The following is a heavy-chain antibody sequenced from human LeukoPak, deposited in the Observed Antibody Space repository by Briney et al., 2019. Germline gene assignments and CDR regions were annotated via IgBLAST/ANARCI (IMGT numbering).Heavy chain of an antibody. CDR1: GFSSSSFE. V-gene: IGHV3-23*01. D-gene: IGHD6-6*01. CDR3: AKASPYSTSSLTFYDL. Sequence: GGSLRHSCAASGFSSSSFEMSWVPQAPGKGLEWVSPISASGDSPFSADSVRSRFTISRDNSKHPLFLQMNGLRVDDTAVYYCAKASPYSTSSLTFYDLWGQGTLVTVSS. CDR2: ISASGDSP. J-gene: IGHJ4*02.